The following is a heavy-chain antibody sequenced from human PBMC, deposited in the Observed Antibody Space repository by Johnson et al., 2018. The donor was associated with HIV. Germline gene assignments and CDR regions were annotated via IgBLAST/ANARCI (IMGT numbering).Heavy chain of an antibody. CDR3: ARDRMRGATKDAFDI. CDR1: GFIFDDYA. V-gene: IGHV3-9*01. D-gene: IGHD1-26*01. CDR2: ISWNSGRI. J-gene: IGHJ3*02. Sequence: VQLVESGGRLVQPGRSLRLSCAASGFIFDDYAMHWVRQVPGKGLEWVSGISWNSGRIGYADFVKGRFTISRDNAKNSLYLQMSSLRPEDTALYYCARDRMRGATKDAFDIWGQGTMVTVSS.